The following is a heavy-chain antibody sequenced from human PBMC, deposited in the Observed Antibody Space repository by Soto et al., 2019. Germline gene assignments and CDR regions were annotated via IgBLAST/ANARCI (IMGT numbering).Heavy chain of an antibody. D-gene: IGHD4-17*01. Sequence: QVQLVESGGGVVQPGRSLRLSCAASGITFSSYGMHWVRQAPGKGLEWVAVISYDGSKKNYADSVKGRFTISRDNSKNTLYLKMNSLRAEDTAVYYCAKDQGTTVTTGHYYYGMDVWGQGTTVTVYS. CDR2: ISYDGSKK. CDR3: AKDQGTTVTTGHYYYGMDV. J-gene: IGHJ6*02. CDR1: GITFSSYG. V-gene: IGHV3-30*18.